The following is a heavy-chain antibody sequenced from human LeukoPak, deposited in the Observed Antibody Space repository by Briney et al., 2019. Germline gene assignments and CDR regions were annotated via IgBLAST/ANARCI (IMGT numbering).Heavy chain of an antibody. D-gene: IGHD3-9*01. J-gene: IGHJ3*02. CDR1: GGTFSSYA. CDR3: ARDILTGYYSGGAFDI. Sequence: SVKVSCKASGGTFSSYAISWVRQAPGQGPEWMGRIIHIFGTANYAQKFQGRVTITTDESTSTAYMELSSLRSEDTAVYYCARDILTGYYSGGAFDIWGQGTMVTVSS. V-gene: IGHV1-69*05. CDR2: IIHIFGTA.